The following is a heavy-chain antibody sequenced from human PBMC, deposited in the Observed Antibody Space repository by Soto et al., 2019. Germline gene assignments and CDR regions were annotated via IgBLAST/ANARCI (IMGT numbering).Heavy chain of an antibody. CDR1: GDSISRGGYF. CDR3: ARGILRPNHYMDV. V-gene: IGHV4-31*03. Sequence: QVQLQESGPGLVKPSQTLSLTCIVSGDSISRGGYFWTWIRQHPGKGLEWIGYIYDSGSAFYNPFLMSRVTMSVDTSKNQFSLNLRSVTAADTAVFYCARGILRPNHYMDVWGKGTAVAVSS. J-gene: IGHJ6*03. CDR2: IYDSGSA. D-gene: IGHD1-26*01.